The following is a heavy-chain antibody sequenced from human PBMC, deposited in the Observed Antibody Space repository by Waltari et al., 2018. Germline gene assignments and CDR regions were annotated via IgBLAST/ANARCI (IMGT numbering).Heavy chain of an antibody. CDR2: IIPILGIA. Sequence: QVQLVQSGAEVKKPGSSVKVSCKASGGTFSSYAISWVRQAPGQGLEWMGGIIPILGIANYAQKFQGRVTITADESTSTAYMELSSLRSEDTAVYYCAREAGATVTTVDNDAFDIWGQGTMVTVSS. V-gene: IGHV1-69*04. D-gene: IGHD4-17*01. J-gene: IGHJ3*02. CDR1: GGTFSSYA. CDR3: AREAGATVTTVDNDAFDI.